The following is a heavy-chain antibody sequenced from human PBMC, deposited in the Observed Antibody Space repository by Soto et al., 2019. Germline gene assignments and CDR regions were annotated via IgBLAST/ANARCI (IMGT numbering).Heavy chain of an antibody. CDR1: GFTFSSYA. Sequence: LRRSCAASGFTFSSYAMHWVRQAPGKGLEWVAVISYDGSNKYYADSVKGRFTISRDNSKNTLYLQMNSLRAEDTAVYYCARDPVSMIVVVISAFDIWGQGTMVTVSS. J-gene: IGHJ3*02. CDR3: ARDPVSMIVVVISAFDI. V-gene: IGHV3-30-3*01. CDR2: ISYDGSNK. D-gene: IGHD3-22*01.